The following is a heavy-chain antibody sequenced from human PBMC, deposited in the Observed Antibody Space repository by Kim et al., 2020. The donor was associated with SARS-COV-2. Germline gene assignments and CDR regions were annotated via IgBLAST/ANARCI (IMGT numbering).Heavy chain of an antibody. J-gene: IGHJ2*01. D-gene: IGHD2-2*01. Sequence: GGSLRLSCVGSRFTFSSSAMTWVRQPPGKGLEWVSTIFGSGHGTYYSSSVRGRFIVSRDNSKNTLYLQMDKLRADDTAIYYCAKNVHLTSVTFLWYFDLWGRGTSVTVSS. CDR3: AKNVHLTSVTFLWYFDL. CDR2: IFGSGHGT. CDR1: RFTFSSSA. V-gene: IGHV3-23*01.